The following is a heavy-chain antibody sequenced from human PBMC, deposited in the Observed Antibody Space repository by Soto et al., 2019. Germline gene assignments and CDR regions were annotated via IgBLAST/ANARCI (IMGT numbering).Heavy chain of an antibody. CDR1: GYTFTSYD. V-gene: IGHV1-8*01. J-gene: IGHJ6*02. D-gene: IGHD6-13*01. CDR2: MNPNSGNT. Sequence: QVQLVQSGAEVKKPGASLKVSCKASGYTFTSYDINWVRQATGQGLEWMGWMNPNSGNTGYAQKFQGRVTMTRNTSISTAYMELSSLRSEDTAVYYCAREHRYSSSWYQATSYYYYGMDVWGQGTTVTVSS. CDR3: AREHRYSSSWYQATSYYYYGMDV.